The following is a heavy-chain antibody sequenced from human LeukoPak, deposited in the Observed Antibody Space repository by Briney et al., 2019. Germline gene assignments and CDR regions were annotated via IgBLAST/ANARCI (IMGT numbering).Heavy chain of an antibody. D-gene: IGHD3-10*01. CDR2: IYYSGST. CDR3: ARAPLGSGTHY. V-gene: IGHV4-31*03. Sequence: SETLSLTCTVSGGSISSGGYYWSWIRQHPGKGLEWIGYIYYSGSTYYNPSLKSRVTISVDTSKDQFSLKLSSVTAADTAVYYCARAPLGSGTHYWGQGTLVTVSS. J-gene: IGHJ4*02. CDR1: GGSISSGGYY.